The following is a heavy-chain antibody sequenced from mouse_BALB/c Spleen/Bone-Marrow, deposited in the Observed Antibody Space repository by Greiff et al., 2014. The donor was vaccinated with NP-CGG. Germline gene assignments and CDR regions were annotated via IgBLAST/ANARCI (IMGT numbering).Heavy chain of an antibody. CDR1: GFNIKDTY. CDR3: AREDYGNSYAMDY. V-gene: IGHV14-3*02. J-gene: IGHJ4*01. D-gene: IGHD2-1*01. CDR2: IDPANGNT. Sequence: VQLQQSGAELVKPGASVKLSCTASGFNIKDTYMHWVKQRPEQGLDLIGRIDPANGNTKYDPKFQGKATITADTSSNAAYLQLSSLTSEDTAVYYCAREDYGNSYAMDYWGQGTSVTVSS.